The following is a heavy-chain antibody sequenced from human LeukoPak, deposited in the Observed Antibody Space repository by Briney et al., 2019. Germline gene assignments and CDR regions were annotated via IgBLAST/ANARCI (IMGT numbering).Heavy chain of an antibody. CDR1: GFTVSTNY. J-gene: IGHJ4*02. D-gene: IGHD3-16*01. V-gene: IGHV3-66*01. CDR2: IYSSGRT. CDR3: ARDPDYSRLEAGFDY. Sequence: GGSLRLSCAASGFTVSTNYMNWVRQGPGKGLEWVSIIYSSGRTFYAGSVKGRFTISRDNSKNTLYLQMNSLRAEDTAVYYCARDPDYSRLEAGFDYWGQGTLVTVSS.